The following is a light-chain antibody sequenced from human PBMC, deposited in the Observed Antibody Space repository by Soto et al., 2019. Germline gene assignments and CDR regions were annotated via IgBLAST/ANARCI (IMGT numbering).Light chain of an antibody. J-gene: IGKJ1*01. CDR1: HSMSSY. V-gene: IGKV1-39*01. Sequence: DIQMTQSPSSLSASVGDRVTITCRASHSMSSYLNWYQQKPGKAPKLLIYAASSLKNGVPSRFSGSGSVTDFPLTIARLTNADFATYFSQKTNTAPWTCGQGTTVDI. CDR3: QKTNTAPWT. CDR2: AAS.